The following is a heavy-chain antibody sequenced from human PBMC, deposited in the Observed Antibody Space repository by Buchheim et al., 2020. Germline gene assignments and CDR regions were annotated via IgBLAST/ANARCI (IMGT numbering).Heavy chain of an antibody. D-gene: IGHD6-19*01. CDR3: LGYGNGWHGAY. V-gene: IGHV3-7*02. CDR1: GFIFSSYW. Sequence: EVQLVDSGGGLVQPGGSLRLSCAASGFIFSSYWMSWVRRAPGKGLEWVANIKQDGSQKYYVDAVKGRFTISRDNAKDSVFLQMNSLRAEDTAVYYCLGYGNGWHGAYWGQGTL. CDR2: IKQDGSQK. J-gene: IGHJ4*02.